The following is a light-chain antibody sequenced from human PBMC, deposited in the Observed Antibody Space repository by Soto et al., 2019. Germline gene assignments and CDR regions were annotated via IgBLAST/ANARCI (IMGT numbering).Light chain of an antibody. CDR3: SSYAGTYIV. Sequence: QSALTQPPSASGSPGQSVAISCTGTSSDVGGYDYVSWYQQRPGKAPKLMIYDVSKRPSGVPDRFSGSKSGNTASLTVSGLQAEDEADYYCSSYAGTYIVFGTGTKVTVL. V-gene: IGLV2-8*01. CDR1: SSDVGGYDY. J-gene: IGLJ1*01. CDR2: DVS.